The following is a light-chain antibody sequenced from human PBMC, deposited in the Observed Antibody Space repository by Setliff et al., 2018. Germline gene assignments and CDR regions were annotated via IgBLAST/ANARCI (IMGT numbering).Light chain of an antibody. V-gene: IGLV2-8*01. Sequence: SVLTQPASVSGSPGQSITISCTGTSSDVGGYNYVSWYQQHPGKAPKLMIYEVTKRPSGVPDRFSGSKSGNTASLTVSGLQAEDEADYYCSSYEGSNNYVFGTGTKVTVL. CDR3: SSYEGSNNYV. CDR1: SSDVGGYNY. CDR2: EVT. J-gene: IGLJ1*01.